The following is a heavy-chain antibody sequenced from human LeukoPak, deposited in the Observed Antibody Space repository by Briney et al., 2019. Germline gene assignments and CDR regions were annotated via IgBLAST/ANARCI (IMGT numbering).Heavy chain of an antibody. CDR1: GFSFSNYA. J-gene: IGHJ4*02. Sequence: QPGGSLRLSCAASGFSFSNYAMSWVRQAPARGPEWVPSMKGGGETFYADSVKGRFTLSRDDSRNTVYLQLNNLRVEDTAIYYCAKANWVSNADAVWWGQGTQVTVSS. CDR2: MKGGGET. CDR3: AKANWVSNADAVW. V-gene: IGHV3-23*01. D-gene: IGHD1-1*01.